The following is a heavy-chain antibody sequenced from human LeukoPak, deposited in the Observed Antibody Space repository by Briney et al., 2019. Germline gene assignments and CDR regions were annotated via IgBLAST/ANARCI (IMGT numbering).Heavy chain of an antibody. CDR1: GFTFSSYS. CDR3: AKRDF. Sequence: GGSLRLFCAASGFTFSSYSMNWVRQAPGKGLEWVSSISSSSSYIYYADSVKGRFTISRDNSKNTLFLQMNSLRADDTAIYYCAKRDFWGQGTLVTVSS. CDR2: ISSSSSYI. V-gene: IGHV3-21*04. J-gene: IGHJ4*02.